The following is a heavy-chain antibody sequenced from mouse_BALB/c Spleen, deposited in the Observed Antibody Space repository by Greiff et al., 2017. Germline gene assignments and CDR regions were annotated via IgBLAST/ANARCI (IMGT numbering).Heavy chain of an antibody. Sequence: VQLQQSGAELVKPGASVKLSCTASGFNIKDTYMHWVKQRPEQGLEWIGRIDPANGNTKYDPKFQGKATITADTSSNTAYLQLSSLTSEDTAVYYCAKESMITRAMDYWGQGTSVTVSS. D-gene: IGHD2-4*01. CDR2: IDPANGNT. CDR1: GFNIKDTY. V-gene: IGHV14-3*02. J-gene: IGHJ4*01. CDR3: AKESMITRAMDY.